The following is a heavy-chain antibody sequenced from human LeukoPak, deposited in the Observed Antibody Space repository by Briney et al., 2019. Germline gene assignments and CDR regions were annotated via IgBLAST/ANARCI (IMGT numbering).Heavy chain of an antibody. D-gene: IGHD2-15*01. Sequence: SQTLSLTRTVSGGSISSGDYYWSWIRQPPGKGLEWIGYIYYSGSTYYNPSLKSRVTISVDTSKNQFSLKLSSVTAADTAVYYCASAPTPDKYCSGGSCYEGAFDIWGQGTMVTVSS. V-gene: IGHV4-30-4*08. CDR1: GGSISSGDYY. CDR2: IYYSGST. J-gene: IGHJ3*02. CDR3: ASAPTPDKYCSGGSCYEGAFDI.